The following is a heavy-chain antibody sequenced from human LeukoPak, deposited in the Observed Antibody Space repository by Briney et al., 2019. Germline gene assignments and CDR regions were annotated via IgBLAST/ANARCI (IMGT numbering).Heavy chain of an antibody. CDR2: IHPDGSDK. CDR3: ARVRGYYGGISDY. V-gene: IGHV3-7*05. Sequence: GGSLRLSCAASGFTFSSYFMNWDRQAPGKGLDWEAKIHPDGSDKYYVVSVKGRFTISRDNAKSSLHLQMNSLRAEDTAVYYCARVRGYYGGISDYWGPGALVTVSS. CDR1: GFTFSSYF. J-gene: IGHJ4*02. D-gene: IGHD4-23*01.